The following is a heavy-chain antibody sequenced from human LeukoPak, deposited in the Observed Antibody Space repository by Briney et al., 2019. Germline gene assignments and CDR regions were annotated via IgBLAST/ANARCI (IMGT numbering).Heavy chain of an antibody. V-gene: IGHV1-2*02. J-gene: IGHJ4*02. D-gene: IGHD3-22*01. CDR3: ARFPDSSGYYPLDY. CDR2: INPNSGGT. CDR1: GYTFTGYY. Sequence: ASVKVSCKASGYTFTGYYMHWVRQAPGQGLEWMGWINPNSGGTNYAQKFQGRVTMTRDTSISTAYMELSRLRSDDTAVYYCARFPDSSGYYPLDYWGQGTLVTVSS.